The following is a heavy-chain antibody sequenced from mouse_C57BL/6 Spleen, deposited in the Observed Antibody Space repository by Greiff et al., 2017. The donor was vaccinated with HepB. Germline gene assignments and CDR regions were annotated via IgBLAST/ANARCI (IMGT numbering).Heavy chain of an antibody. CDR2: INPSTGGT. CDR1: GYSFTGYY. V-gene: IGHV1-42*01. Sequence: EVKLMESGPELVKPGASVKISCKASGYSFTGYYMNWVKQSPEKSLEWIGEINPSTGGTTYNQKFKAKATLTVDKSSSTAYMQLKSLTSEDSAVYYCARWGSDFHYFDYWGQGTTLTVSS. CDR3: ARWGSDFHYFDY. D-gene: IGHD1-1*02. J-gene: IGHJ2*01.